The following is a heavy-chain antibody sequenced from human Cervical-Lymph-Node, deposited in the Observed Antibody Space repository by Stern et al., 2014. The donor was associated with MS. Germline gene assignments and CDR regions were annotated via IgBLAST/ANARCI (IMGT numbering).Heavy chain of an antibody. CDR3: ARDRMGPDCTHDCSFDF. CDR2: INTGSGDT. Sequence: QVQLVESGSEMKNPGASVKLSCKASGYTFTNNPVNWVRQAPGQGLELVGWINTGSGDTKYSQKFHGRVTITRDTSASTAYMELSSLRSEDTAVYYCARDRMGPDCTHDCSFDFWGQGTLVTVSS. J-gene: IGHJ4*02. V-gene: IGHV1-3*04. D-gene: IGHD2-8*01. CDR1: GYTFTNNP.